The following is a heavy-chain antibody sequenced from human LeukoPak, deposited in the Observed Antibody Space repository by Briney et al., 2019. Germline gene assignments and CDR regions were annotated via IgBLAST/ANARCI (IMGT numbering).Heavy chain of an antibody. J-gene: IGHJ4*02. CDR1: RFTFSSYS. D-gene: IGHD2-2*01. CDR3: ARDSCSSTSCYDY. V-gene: IGHV3-21*01. Sequence: GGSLRLSCAASRFTFSSYSMNWVRKAPGKGLEWVSSISSSSSYIYYADSVKGRFTISRDNAKNSLYLQMNSLRAEDTAVYYCARDSCSSTSCYDYWGQGTLVTVSS. CDR2: ISSSSSYI.